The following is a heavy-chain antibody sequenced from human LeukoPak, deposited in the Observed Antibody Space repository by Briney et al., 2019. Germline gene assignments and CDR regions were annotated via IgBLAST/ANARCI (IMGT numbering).Heavy chain of an antibody. CDR1: GGSFSGYY. D-gene: IGHD2-2*01. J-gene: IGHJ5*02. CDR3: ARKYCSSTSCYRGYNWFDP. CDR2: INHSGST. Sequence: SETLSLTCAVYGGSFSGYYWSWIRQPPGKGLEWIGEINHSGSTNYNPSLKSRVTISVDTSKNQFSLKLSSVTAADTAVYYCARKYCSSTSCYRGYNWFDPWGQGTLVTVSS. V-gene: IGHV4-34*01.